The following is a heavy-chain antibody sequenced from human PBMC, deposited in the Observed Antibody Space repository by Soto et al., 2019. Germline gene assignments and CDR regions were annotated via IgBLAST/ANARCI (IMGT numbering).Heavy chain of an antibody. J-gene: IGHJ5*02. Sequence: ASVKVSCKASGFSFTGYYIRWLRQAPGQGLEWMGWINAHSGGTEYAQKFQGRVTLTRDTSIATAYLTLTSLTSDDTALYYCAKDLTRQLAYWLDPWGQGTQVTVSS. V-gene: IGHV1-2*02. CDR3: AKDLTRQLAYWLDP. CDR1: GFSFTGYY. D-gene: IGHD6-6*01. CDR2: INAHSGGT.